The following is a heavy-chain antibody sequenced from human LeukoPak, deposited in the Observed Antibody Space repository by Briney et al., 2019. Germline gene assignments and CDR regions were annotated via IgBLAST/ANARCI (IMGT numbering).Heavy chain of an antibody. CDR2: IYYSGST. D-gene: IGHD4-23*01. CDR1: GGSISSSSYS. V-gene: IGHV4-39*01. Sequence: SETLSPTCTVSGGSISSSSYSWGWIRQPPGKGLEWIGSIYYSGSTYYNPSLKSRVTISVDTSKNQFSLKLSSVTAADTAVYYCAISYGGNDYYFDYWGQGTLVTVSS. CDR3: AISYGGNDYYFDY. J-gene: IGHJ4*02.